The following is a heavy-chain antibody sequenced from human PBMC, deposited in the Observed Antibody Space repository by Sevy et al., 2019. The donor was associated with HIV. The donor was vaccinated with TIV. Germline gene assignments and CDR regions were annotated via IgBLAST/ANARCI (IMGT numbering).Heavy chain of an antibody. CDR2: ISGSGGST. D-gene: IGHD3-16*01. CDR3: ATRKPGEYVNDY. CDR1: GFTFSSYA. Sequence: GGYLRLSCAASGFTFSSYAMSWVRQAPGKGLEWVSAISGSGGSTYYADSVKGRFTISRDNSKNTLYLQMNSLRAEDTAVYYCATRKPGEYVNDYWGQGTLVTVSS. V-gene: IGHV3-23*01. J-gene: IGHJ4*02.